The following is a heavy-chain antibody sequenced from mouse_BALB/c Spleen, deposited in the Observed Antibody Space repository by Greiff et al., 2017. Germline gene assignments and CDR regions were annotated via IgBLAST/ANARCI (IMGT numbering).Heavy chain of an antibody. CDR3: ARSPYGNYVEYAMDY. D-gene: IGHD2-1*01. Sequence: EVQLVESGPELVKPGASVKISCKASGYSFTGYFMNWVMQSHGKSLEWIGRINPYNGDTFYNQKFKGKATLTVDKSSSTAHMELRSLASEDSAVYYCARSPYGNYVEYAMDYWGQGTSVTVSS. V-gene: IGHV1-20*02. J-gene: IGHJ4*01. CDR2: INPYNGDT. CDR1: GYSFTGYF.